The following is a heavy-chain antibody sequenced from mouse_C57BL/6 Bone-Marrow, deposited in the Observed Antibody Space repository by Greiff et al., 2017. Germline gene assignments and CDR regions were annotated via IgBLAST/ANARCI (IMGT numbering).Heavy chain of an antibody. J-gene: IGHJ3*01. D-gene: IGHD6-2*01. CDR1: GYSFTDYN. CDR2: INPNYGTT. CDR3: ARERLPDNYVISLSAY. V-gene: IGHV1-39*01. Sequence: EVQLQQSGPELVKPGASVKISCKASGYSFTDYNMNWVKQSNGKSLEWIGVINPNYGTTSYNQKFKGKATLTVDQSSSTAYMQLSSLTSEDSAVYYGARERLPDNYVISLSAYWGQGTLLTVSA.